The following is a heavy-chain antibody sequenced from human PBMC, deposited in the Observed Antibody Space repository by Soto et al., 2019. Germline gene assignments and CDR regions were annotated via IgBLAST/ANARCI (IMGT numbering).Heavy chain of an antibody. Sequence: SETLSLTCTVSGGSVSSGSYYWSWIRQPPGKGLEWIGYIYYSGSTNYNPSLKSRVTISVDTSKNQFSLKLSSVTAADTAVYYCGAKQLETGIDYWGQGTLVTVSS. D-gene: IGHD6-19*01. CDR3: GAKQLETGIDY. J-gene: IGHJ4*02. V-gene: IGHV4-61*01. CDR1: GGSVSSGSYY. CDR2: IYYSGST.